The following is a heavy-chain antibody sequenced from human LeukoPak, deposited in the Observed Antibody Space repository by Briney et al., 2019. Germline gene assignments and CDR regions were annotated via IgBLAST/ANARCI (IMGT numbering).Heavy chain of an antibody. V-gene: IGHV3-20*04. CDR3: AKDRGYCSGGSCPDY. D-gene: IGHD2-15*01. J-gene: IGHJ4*02. Sequence: GGSLRLSCAASGFTFGDHGMSWVRQAPGKGLEWVSGIKWDGGRTGYAGSVKGRFTISRDNSKNTLYLQMNSLRAEDTAVYYCAKDRGYCSGGSCPDYWGQGTLVTVSS. CDR1: GFTFGDHG. CDR2: IKWDGGRT.